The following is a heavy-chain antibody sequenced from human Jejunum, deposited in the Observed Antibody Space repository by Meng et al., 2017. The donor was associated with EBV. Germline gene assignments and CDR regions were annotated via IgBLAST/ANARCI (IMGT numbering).Heavy chain of an antibody. CDR3: ARRYGDYVRYFDS. J-gene: IGHJ4*02. CDR1: GFSLSTSGVG. D-gene: IGHD4-17*01. V-gene: IGHV2-5*02. Sequence: QITLKESGPTLVKPXXXXTLXXTVSGFSLSTSGVGVGWIRQPPGKALEWLAHIYWDENKRYSTSLRSRLSIMKDTSKSQVVLTMTNMDPVDTATYYCARRYGDYVRYFDSWGQGILVTVSS. CDR2: IYWDENK.